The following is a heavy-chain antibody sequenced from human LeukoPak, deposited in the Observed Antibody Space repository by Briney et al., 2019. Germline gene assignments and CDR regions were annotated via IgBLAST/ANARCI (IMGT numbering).Heavy chain of an antibody. J-gene: IGHJ4*02. Sequence: GESLKISCKSSGYSFTNYWIGWVRQMPGKGLEWMGIIYPGDSDTRYSPSFQGQVTISADKSISTAYLQWSSLKASDTAMYYCARQIAAAGTSPYFDYWGQGTLVTVSS. D-gene: IGHD6-13*01. CDR2: IYPGDSDT. CDR3: ARQIAAAGTSPYFDY. CDR1: GYSFTNYW. V-gene: IGHV5-51*01.